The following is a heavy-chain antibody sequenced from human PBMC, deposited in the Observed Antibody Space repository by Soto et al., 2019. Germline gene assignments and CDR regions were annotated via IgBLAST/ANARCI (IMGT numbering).Heavy chain of an antibody. CDR2: ISGSGGST. CDR1: GFTFSSYA. D-gene: IGHD3-22*01. Sequence: GGSLRLSCAASGFTFSSYAMSWVRQAPGKGLEWVSAISGSGGSTYYADSVKGRFTISRDNSKNTLYLQMNSLRAEDTAVYYCAKDLGYYDSSGYYPKTMVYWGQGTLVTVSS. CDR3: AKDLGYYDSSGYYPKTMVY. V-gene: IGHV3-23*01. J-gene: IGHJ4*02.